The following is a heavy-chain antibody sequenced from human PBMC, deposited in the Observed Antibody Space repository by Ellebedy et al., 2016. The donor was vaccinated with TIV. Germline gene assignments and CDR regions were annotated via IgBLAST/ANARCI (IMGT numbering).Heavy chain of an antibody. CDR1: GFTFSIYA. J-gene: IGHJ4*02. V-gene: IGHV3-30-3*01. CDR3: ARDEAEVRATFFGY. Sequence: GESLKISCAASGFTFSIYAMHWVRQAPGKGLEWVAVISYDGSNKYYADSVKGRFTISRDNSKNTLYLQMNSLRAEDTAVYYCARDEAEVRATFFGYWGQGTLVTVSS. CDR2: ISYDGSNK. D-gene: IGHD3-3*01.